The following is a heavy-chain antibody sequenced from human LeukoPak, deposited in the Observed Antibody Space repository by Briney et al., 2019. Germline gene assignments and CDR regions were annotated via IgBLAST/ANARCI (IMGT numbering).Heavy chain of an antibody. Sequence: SETLSLTCAVYGGSFRGYYGSWIRQPPGKGLEWIGEINHSGSTNYNPSLKSRVTISVDTSKNQFSLKLSSVTAADTAVYYCARVKLELRSFDYWGQGTLVTVSS. CDR3: ARVKLELRSFDY. D-gene: IGHD1-7*01. CDR1: GGSFRGYY. CDR2: INHSGST. J-gene: IGHJ4*02. V-gene: IGHV4-34*01.